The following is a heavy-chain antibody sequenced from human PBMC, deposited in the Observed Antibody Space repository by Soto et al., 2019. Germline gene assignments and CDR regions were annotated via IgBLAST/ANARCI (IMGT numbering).Heavy chain of an antibody. J-gene: IGHJ6*02. CDR3: ARVAAAGPEDPKHYYYYYGMDV. V-gene: IGHV1-18*01. Sequence: ASVKVSCKASGYTFTSYGISWVRQAPGQGLEWMGWISAYNGNTNYAQKLQGRVTMTTDTSTSTAYMELRSLRSDDTAVYYCARVAAAGPEDPKHYYYYYGMDVWGQGTTVTVSS. CDR2: ISAYNGNT. D-gene: IGHD6-13*01. CDR1: GYTFTSYG.